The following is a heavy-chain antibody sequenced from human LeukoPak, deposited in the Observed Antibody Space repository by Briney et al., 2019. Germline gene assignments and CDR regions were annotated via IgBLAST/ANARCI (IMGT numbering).Heavy chain of an antibody. CDR2: IHHSGHT. CDR3: ARDRFRGYCSGGSCYDGSLFDY. J-gene: IGHJ4*02. Sequence: SETLSLTCTVSGGSISSGIYFWSWIRQHPGKGLEWMGYIHHSGHTYYNPSLRSRLTISMDTSKNQFSLSLSAVTDADTAVYYCARDRFRGYCSGGSCYDGSLFDYWGQGTLVTVSS. D-gene: IGHD2-15*01. CDR1: GGSISSGIYF. V-gene: IGHV4-31*03.